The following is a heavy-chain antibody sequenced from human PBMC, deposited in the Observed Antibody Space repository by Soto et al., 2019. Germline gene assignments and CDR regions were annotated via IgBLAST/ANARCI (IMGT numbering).Heavy chain of an antibody. CDR3: ARDRSYRTAPYGMDV. CDR2: IYYSGST. J-gene: IGHJ6*02. Sequence: SETLSLTCTVSGGSISSGGYYWSWIRQHPGKGLEWIGCIYYSGSTYYNPSLKSRVTISVDTSKNQFSLKLSSVTAADTAVYYCARDRSYRTAPYGMDVWGQGTTVTVSS. V-gene: IGHV4-31*03. CDR1: GGSISSGGYY. D-gene: IGHD3-16*02.